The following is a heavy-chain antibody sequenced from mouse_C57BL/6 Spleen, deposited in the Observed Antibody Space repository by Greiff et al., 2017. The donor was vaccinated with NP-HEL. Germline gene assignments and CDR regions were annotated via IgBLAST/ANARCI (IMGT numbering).Heavy chain of an antibody. J-gene: IGHJ3*01. CDR3: ARSGYYGSSFGWFAY. V-gene: IGHV1-61*01. CDR2: IYPSDSET. CDR1: GYTFTSYW. Sequence: QVQLQQPGAELVRPGSSVKLSCKASGYTFTSYWMDWVKQRPGQGLEWIGNIYPSDSETHYNQKFKDKATLTVDKSSSTAYMQLSSLTSEDSAVYYCARSGYYGSSFGWFAYWGQGTLVTVSA. D-gene: IGHD1-1*01.